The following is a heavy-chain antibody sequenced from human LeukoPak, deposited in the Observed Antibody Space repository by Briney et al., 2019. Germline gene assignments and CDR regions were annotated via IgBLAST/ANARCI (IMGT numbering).Heavy chain of an antibody. Sequence: SETLSLTCTVSGGSISSHYWSWIRQPPGKGLEWIGYIYYSGSTNYHPSLKSRVTISVDTSKNQFSLKLSSVTAADTAVYYCARDGSHYYMDVWGKGTMVTVSS. J-gene: IGHJ6*03. CDR1: GGSISSHY. CDR2: IYYSGST. V-gene: IGHV4-59*11. CDR3: ARDGSHYYMDV. D-gene: IGHD1-1*01.